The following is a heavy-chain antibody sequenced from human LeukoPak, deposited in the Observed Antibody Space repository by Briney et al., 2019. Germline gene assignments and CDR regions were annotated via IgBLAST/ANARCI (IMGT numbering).Heavy chain of an antibody. Sequence: GGSLRLSCAASGFTFSSYWMSWVRQAPGKGLEWVANIKQDGSEKYYVDSVKGRFTISRDNAKNSLYLQMNSLRAEDTAVYYCWFYYYDSSGYPDAFDIWGQGTMVTVSS. V-gene: IGHV3-7*03. CDR2: IKQDGSEK. CDR1: GFTFSSYW. CDR3: WFYYYDSSGYPDAFDI. D-gene: IGHD3-22*01. J-gene: IGHJ3*02.